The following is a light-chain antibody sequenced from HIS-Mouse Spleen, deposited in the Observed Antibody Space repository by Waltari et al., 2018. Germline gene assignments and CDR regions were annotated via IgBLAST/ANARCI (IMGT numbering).Light chain of an antibody. V-gene: IGLV2-23*03. CDR3: CSYAGSSTFVWV. J-gene: IGLJ3*02. Sequence: QSALTQPASVSGSPGQSITISCAGTSSDVGRYNLVPWYQQHPGTPPQLMIYEGSKRPSGVSNRFSGSKSGNTASLTISGLQAEDEADYYCCSYAGSSTFVWVFGGGTKLTVL. CDR1: SSDVGRYNL. CDR2: EGS.